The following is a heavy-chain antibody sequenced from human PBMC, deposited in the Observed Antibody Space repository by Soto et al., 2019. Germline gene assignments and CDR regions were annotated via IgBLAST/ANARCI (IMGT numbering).Heavy chain of an antibody. CDR1: GFTFSLSA. V-gene: IGHV3-23*01. D-gene: IGHD3-9*01. J-gene: IGHJ1*01. CDR3: AKGPEYDILTGCDH. CDR2: ISGGGGST. Sequence: EVQLLESGGGFVQPGESLRLSCAASGFTFSLSAMSWVRQAPGRGLEWVSSISGGGGSTEYAESVKGRFTISRDNSKDTVHLQMNSLRAEDTAIYYCAKGPEYDILTGCDHWDQGALVSVSS.